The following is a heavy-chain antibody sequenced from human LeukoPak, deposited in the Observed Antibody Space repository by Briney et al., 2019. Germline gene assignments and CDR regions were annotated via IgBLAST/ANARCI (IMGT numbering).Heavy chain of an antibody. J-gene: IGHJ4*02. CDR1: GGSISSGGYY. CDR3: ARSPEYYFDY. CDR2: IYYSGST. V-gene: IGHV4-31*03. Sequence: PSQTLSLTCTVSGGSISSGGYYWSWIRQHPGKGLGWIGYIYYSGSTYYNPSLKSRVTISVDTSENQFSLKLTSATAADTAVYYCARSPEYYFDYWGQGTLVTVSS. D-gene: IGHD1-14*01.